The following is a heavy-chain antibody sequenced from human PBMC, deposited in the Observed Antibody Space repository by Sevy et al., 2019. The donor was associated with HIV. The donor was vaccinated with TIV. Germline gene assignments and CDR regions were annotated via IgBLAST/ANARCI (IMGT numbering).Heavy chain of an antibody. V-gene: IGHV3-23*01. J-gene: IGHJ3*01. D-gene: IGHD3-10*01. CDR1: GFTFSNYG. Sequence: GGSLRLSCAAFGFTFSNYGMTWVCQAPGKGLESVSSVSGSGGKRYNADSVKGRFTISRDNSKNTLYLQMNSLRAEDTAVYYCARRGNYYGDAFDFWGQGAVVTVSS. CDR2: VSGSGGKR. CDR3: ARRGNYYGDAFDF.